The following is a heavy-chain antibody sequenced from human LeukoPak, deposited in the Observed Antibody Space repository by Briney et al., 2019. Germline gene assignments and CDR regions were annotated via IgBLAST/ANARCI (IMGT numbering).Heavy chain of an antibody. CDR2: INSDGSST. D-gene: IGHD2-15*01. CDR1: GFTFSSYW. V-gene: IGHV3-74*01. Sequence: GGSLRLFCAASGFTFSSYWMHWVRQAPGKGLVWVSRINSDGSSTTYADSVKGRFTISRDNAKNTLYLQMNSLRAEDTAVYYCTRLAGGDYDYSYMDVWGMGPRSPSP. CDR3: TRLAGGDYDYSYMDV. J-gene: IGHJ6*03.